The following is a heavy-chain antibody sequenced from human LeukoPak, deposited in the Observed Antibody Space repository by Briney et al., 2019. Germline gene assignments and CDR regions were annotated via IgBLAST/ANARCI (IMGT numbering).Heavy chain of an antibody. CDR3: AGALIQKRPRRPPNAFDI. CDR2: MNPNSGNT. V-gene: IGHV1-8*01. Sequence: ASVKVSCKASGYTFTSYDINWVRQATGQGLEWMGWMNPNSGNTGYAQKFQGRVTMTRNTSISTAYMELSSLRSEDTAVYYCAGALIQKRPRRPPNAFDIWGQGTMVTVSS. J-gene: IGHJ3*02. D-gene: IGHD1-1*01. CDR1: GYTFTSYD.